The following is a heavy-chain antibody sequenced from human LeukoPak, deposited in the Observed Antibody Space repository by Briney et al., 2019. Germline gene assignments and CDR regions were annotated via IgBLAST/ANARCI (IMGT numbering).Heavy chain of an antibody. J-gene: IGHJ4*02. D-gene: IGHD3-22*01. CDR3: ARWYYDSSGYRYFDY. CDR1: GGSISSYY. Sequence: SETLSLTCTVSGGSISSYYWNWIRQPPGKGLEWIGYIYYSGNTNYNPSLKGRVTISVDTSKNQFSLKLSSVTAADTAVYYCARWYYDSSGYRYFDYWGQGTLVTVSS. V-gene: IGHV4-59*01. CDR2: IYYSGNT.